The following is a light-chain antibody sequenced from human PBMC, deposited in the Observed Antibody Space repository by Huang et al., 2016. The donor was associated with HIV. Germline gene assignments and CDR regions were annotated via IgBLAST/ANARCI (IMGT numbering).Light chain of an antibody. V-gene: IGKV3-11*01. Sequence: EIVLKQSPATLSLSPGERATLSCRASQRVSAYLAWYQQKPGQAPRLLIYGASNRATGIPARFSGRGSGTDFTRTISSLEPEDFAVYYCQQRSDWPLTFGGGTKVEIK. CDR3: QQRSDWPLT. CDR2: GAS. CDR1: QRVSAY. J-gene: IGKJ4*01.